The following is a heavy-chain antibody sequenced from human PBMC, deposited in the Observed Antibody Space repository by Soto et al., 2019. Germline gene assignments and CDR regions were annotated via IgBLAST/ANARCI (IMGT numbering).Heavy chain of an antibody. Sequence: GGSLRLSCAASGFTFSNYNMNWVRQAPGKGLEWVSGIGTSGGSTYYTDSVKGRFTISRDNSKNTLYLQMNSLRAEDTAVYSCAKERWLGPIDYWGQGTLVTVSS. V-gene: IGHV3-23*01. CDR1: GFTFSNYN. CDR2: IGTSGGST. D-gene: IGHD6-19*01. J-gene: IGHJ4*02. CDR3: AKERWLGPIDY.